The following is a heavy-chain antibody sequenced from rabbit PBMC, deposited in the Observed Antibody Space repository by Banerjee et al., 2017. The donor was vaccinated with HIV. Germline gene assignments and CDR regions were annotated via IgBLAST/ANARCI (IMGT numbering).Heavy chain of an antibody. CDR2: IDAGSNGNT. D-gene: IGHD1-1*01. J-gene: IGHJ6*01. CDR1: GFSFSSSYW. Sequence: QEQLEESGGDLVKPEGSLTLTCTASGFSFSSSYWICWIRQAPGKGLEWIACIDAGSNGNTYYASWAKGRFTVSKTSSTTVTLQMTSLTAADTATYFCARDDYSSGGYVYNLWGPGTLVTVS. V-gene: IGHV1S45*01. CDR3: ARDDYSSGGYVYNL.